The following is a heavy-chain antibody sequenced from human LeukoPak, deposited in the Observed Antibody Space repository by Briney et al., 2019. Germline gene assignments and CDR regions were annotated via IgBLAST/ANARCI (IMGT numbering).Heavy chain of an antibody. CDR2: FTGSGGST. CDR3: AKVPDV. V-gene: IGHV3-23*01. J-gene: IGHJ6*02. Sequence: PGGSLRLSCAASGFTFSSYAMTWVRQAPGRGLEWVSDFTGSGGSTYNPDSVKGRFNISRANSKNTRYLQMNSLRAEDTAVYYCAKVPDVWGQGTTITVSS. CDR1: GFTFSSYA.